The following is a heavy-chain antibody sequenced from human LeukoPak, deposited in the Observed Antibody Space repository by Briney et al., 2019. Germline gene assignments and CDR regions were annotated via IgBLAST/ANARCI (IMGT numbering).Heavy chain of an antibody. J-gene: IGHJ1*01. CDR1: GFTFSSYW. CDR3: ARGGAHIAAASGTRYFQH. Sequence: GGSLRLSCAASGFTFSSYWMSWVRQAPGKGLEWVANIKQDGSEKYYVDSVKGGFTISRDNAKNSLYLQMNSLRAEDTAVYYCARGGAHIAAASGTRYFQHWGQGTLVTVSS. V-gene: IGHV3-7*01. D-gene: IGHD6-13*01. CDR2: IKQDGSEK.